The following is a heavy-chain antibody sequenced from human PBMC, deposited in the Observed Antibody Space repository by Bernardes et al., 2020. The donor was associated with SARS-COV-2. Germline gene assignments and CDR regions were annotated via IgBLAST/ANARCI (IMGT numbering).Heavy chain of an antibody. D-gene: IGHD4-4*01. J-gene: IGHJ5*02. Sequence: SETLSLTCAVYGGSFSGYYWNWIRQPPGKGLEWIGEINHSGSTNYNPSLKSRVTISVDTSKNQFSLKLSSVTAADTAVYYCARDIPVTTFFTTVNWFDPWGQGTLVTVSS. CDR1: GGSFSGYY. CDR3: ARDIPVTTFFTTVNWFDP. CDR2: INHSGST. V-gene: IGHV4-34*01.